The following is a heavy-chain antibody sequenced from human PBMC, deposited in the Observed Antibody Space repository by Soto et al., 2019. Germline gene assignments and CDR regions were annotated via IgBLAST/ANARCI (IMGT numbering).Heavy chain of an antibody. Sequence: ASVKVSCKASGFTFSSSAMHWVRLARGQRLEWIGWIVVGSGDTKYAQKFQGRVTMTRDTSTSTVYMELSSLRSEDTAVYYCARSYYDYVWGSYRSAHFDYWGQGTLVTVSS. CDR1: GFTFSSSA. J-gene: IGHJ4*02. V-gene: IGHV1-58*02. D-gene: IGHD3-16*02. CDR2: IVVGSGDT. CDR3: ARSYYDYVWGSYRSAHFDY.